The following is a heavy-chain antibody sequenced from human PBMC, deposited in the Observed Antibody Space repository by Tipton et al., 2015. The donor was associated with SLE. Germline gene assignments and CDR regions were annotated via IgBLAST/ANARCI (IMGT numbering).Heavy chain of an antibody. CDR1: GGSMSSSGYY. CDR3: AGPIRQDGFDI. V-gene: IGHV4-39*07. J-gene: IGHJ3*02. CDR2: IYYSGST. Sequence: TPSLTCTVSGGSMSSSGYYWGWIRQPPRMGLEWIGTIYYSGSTYYNPSLKSRVTISVDMSKNQFFLNLTSVTAADTAVYYCAGPIRQDGFDIWGQGTMVTVSS. D-gene: IGHD2-21*01.